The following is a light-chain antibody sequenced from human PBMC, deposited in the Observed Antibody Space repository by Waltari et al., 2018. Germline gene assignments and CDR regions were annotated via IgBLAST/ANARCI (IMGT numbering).Light chain of an antibody. CDR2: QAS. V-gene: IGKV1-5*03. J-gene: IGKJ1*01. Sequence: DIQMTQSPSTLSASVGDRITITCRASQNITRWLVWFQQKPGKSPKLLIYQASSLESGVPSRFSGSGSGTEFTLTISSLQRDDFATYYCQQYHDSPWTFGQGTQVEI. CDR1: QNITRW. CDR3: QQYHDSPWT.